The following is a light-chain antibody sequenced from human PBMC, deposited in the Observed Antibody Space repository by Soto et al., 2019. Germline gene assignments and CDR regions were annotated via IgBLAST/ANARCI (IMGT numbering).Light chain of an antibody. CDR1: KSVSSN. V-gene: IGKV3-11*01. CDR3: QQRSNWPT. CDR2: DAS. J-gene: IGKJ1*01. Sequence: EIVLTQSPATLSLSPGERTTISCRDSKSVSSNLAWYQKKPGQAPRLLIYDASNRSTGIPARFSGSGSGTDFTFTFSSLEPEDFAVYYCQQRSNWPTFGQGTKVDIK.